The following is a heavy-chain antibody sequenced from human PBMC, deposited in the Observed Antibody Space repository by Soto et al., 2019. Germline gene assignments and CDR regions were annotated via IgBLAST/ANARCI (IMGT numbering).Heavy chain of an antibody. CDR3: ARHYRTSIIDGPNNWFDP. Sequence: SETLPLTCTVSGGSISSYYWSWIRQPPGKGLEWIGYIYYSGSTNYNPSLKSRVTISVDTSKNQFSLKLSSVTAADTAVYYCARHYRTSIIDGPNNWFDPWGQGTLVTVSS. CDR2: IYYSGST. D-gene: IGHD3-16*01. CDR1: GGSISSYY. J-gene: IGHJ5*02. V-gene: IGHV4-59*08.